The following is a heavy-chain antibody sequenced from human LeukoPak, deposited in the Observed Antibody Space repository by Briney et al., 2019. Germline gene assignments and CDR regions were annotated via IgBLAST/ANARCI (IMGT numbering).Heavy chain of an antibody. Sequence: GRSLRLSCAASELIFSTYAMHWVRQAPGKGLEWVAVISSDGDNEYYADSVKGRFTISRDNSKSTLYLQMNSLRPEDTAVFYCARAYGYSYALDYWGQGTLVTVSS. CDR3: ARAYGYSYALDY. D-gene: IGHD5-12*01. V-gene: IGHV3-30*04. J-gene: IGHJ4*02. CDR1: ELIFSTYA. CDR2: ISSDGDNE.